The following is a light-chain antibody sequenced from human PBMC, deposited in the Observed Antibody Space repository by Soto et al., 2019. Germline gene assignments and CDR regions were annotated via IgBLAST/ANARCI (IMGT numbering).Light chain of an antibody. CDR1: QSITNY. Sequence: DLQMTPSPSSLSASVGDRVTITCRASQSITNYLNWYQQKPGKAPKLLIYAASNLQSGVPSRFSGSGSGTDFTLTISSLQPEDFATYYCQQTYSTPVTFGGGTKVEIK. CDR3: QQTYSTPVT. CDR2: AAS. J-gene: IGKJ4*01. V-gene: IGKV1-39*01.